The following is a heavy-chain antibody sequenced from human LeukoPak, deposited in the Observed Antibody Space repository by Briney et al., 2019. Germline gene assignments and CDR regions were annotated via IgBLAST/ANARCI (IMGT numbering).Heavy chain of an antibody. CDR2: IYTSGST. D-gene: IGHD2-15*01. Sequence: SETLSLTCTVSGGSISSYYWSWIRQPAGQGLEWIGRIYTSGSTSYNSSLKSRVTMSVDTSKNQFSLKLSSVTAADTAVYYCARSPYCSGGSCHYYYGMDVWGQGTTVTVSS. CDR3: ARSPYCSGGSCHYYYGMDV. CDR1: GGSISSYY. J-gene: IGHJ6*02. V-gene: IGHV4-4*07.